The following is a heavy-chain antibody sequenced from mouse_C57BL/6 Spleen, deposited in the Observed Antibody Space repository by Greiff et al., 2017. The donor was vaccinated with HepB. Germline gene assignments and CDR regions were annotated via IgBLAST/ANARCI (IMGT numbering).Heavy chain of an antibody. CDR3: ARRVVTQYYFDY. V-gene: IGHV1-82*01. D-gene: IGHD2-3*01. J-gene: IGHJ2*01. Sequence: VKLMESGPELVKPGASVKISCKASGYAFSSSWMNWVKQRPGKGLEWIGRIYPGDGDTNYNGKFKGKATLTADKSSSTAYMQLSSLTSEDSAVYFCARRVVTQYYFDYWGQGTTLTVSS. CDR2: IYPGDGDT. CDR1: GYAFSSSW.